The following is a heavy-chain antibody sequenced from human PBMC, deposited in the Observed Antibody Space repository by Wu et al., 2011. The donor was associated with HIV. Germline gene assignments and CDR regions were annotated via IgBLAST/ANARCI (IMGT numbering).Heavy chain of an antibody. D-gene: IGHD4-11*01. CDR2: IHPSGGTT. CDR1: GGTFSSYG. CDR3: AREAAVIGKNFDY. Sequence: QVQVVQSGPEVKKPGSSVKVSCKVSGGTFSSYGIDWVRQAPGQRFEWMGVIHPSGGTTTNPQEFQGRLTMTRDTSTSSVYMELSGLRSDDTAIYYCAREAAVIGKNFDYWGQGSLVTVSS. J-gene: IGHJ4*02. V-gene: IGHV1-46*01.